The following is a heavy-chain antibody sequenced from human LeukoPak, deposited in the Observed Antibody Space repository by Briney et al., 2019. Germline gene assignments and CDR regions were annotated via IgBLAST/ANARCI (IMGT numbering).Heavy chain of an antibody. Sequence: KPSETLSLTCTVSGGSISSYYWSWIRQPPGKGLEWIGYIYYSGSTNYNPSLKSRVTISVDTSKNQFSLKLSSVTAADTAVYYCARVGGKLRPIDWYFDLWGRGTLVTVSS. D-gene: IGHD4-23*01. CDR2: IYYSGST. J-gene: IGHJ2*01. V-gene: IGHV4-59*01. CDR3: ARVGGKLRPIDWYFDL. CDR1: GGSISSYY.